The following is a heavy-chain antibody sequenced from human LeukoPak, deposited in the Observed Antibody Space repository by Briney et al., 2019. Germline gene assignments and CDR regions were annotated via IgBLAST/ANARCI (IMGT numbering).Heavy chain of an antibody. CDR1: GFSFTTYW. V-gene: IGHV3-7*01. D-gene: IGHD3-10*01. CDR2: INQDGTEK. J-gene: IGHJ4*02. Sequence: GESLRLSCAASGFSFTTYWMSWVRQAPGKGLEWVGNINQDGTEKYYVDSVKGRFTISRDNGKNSLYLQMNSLRVEDTAVYYCAKLAKYFYGSETFYFFEHWGQGTPVTASS. CDR3: AKLAKYFYGSETFYFFEH.